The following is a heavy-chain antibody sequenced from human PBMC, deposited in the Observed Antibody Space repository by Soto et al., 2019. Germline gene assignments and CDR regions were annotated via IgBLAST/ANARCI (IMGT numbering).Heavy chain of an antibody. J-gene: IGHJ6*02. D-gene: IGHD2-21*02. CDR1: AFSLSTGGVG. V-gene: IGHV2-5*02. CDR2: IYWDDDK. CDR3: IQSRCGGDCLQSYASYYYYGMDV. Sequence: QITLKESGPPLVKPTQTLTLTCTFSAFSLSTGGVGVGWIRQPPGKALEWLALIYWDDDKRYSPSLRSRLTITKDTSQHQVVLTMTNMDPVDTATYYCIQSRCGGDCLQSYASYYYYGMDVWGQGTTVTVSS.